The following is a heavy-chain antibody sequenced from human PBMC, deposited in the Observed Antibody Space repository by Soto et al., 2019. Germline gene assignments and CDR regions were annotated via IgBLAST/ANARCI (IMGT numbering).Heavy chain of an antibody. D-gene: IGHD2-8*01. V-gene: IGHV4-34*01. CDR3: ARGSVLMMYAIFEY. Sequence: PSETLSLTCAVQGGSFSGYYWTWIRQSPGKGLEWIGEIIHTGATNYNPSLRSRVTISVDTSNNQFSLWLTSVTAADTAVYYCARGSVLMMYAIFEYWGQGALVTVSS. CDR2: IIHTGAT. CDR1: GGSFSGYY. J-gene: IGHJ4*02.